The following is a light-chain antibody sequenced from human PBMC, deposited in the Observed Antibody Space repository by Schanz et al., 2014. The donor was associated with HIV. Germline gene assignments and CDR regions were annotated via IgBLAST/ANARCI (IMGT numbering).Light chain of an antibody. J-gene: IGLJ2*01. V-gene: IGLV1-51*01. CDR2: DDH. CDR3: ATWDATVSAVL. CDR1: ALNIGHNS. Sequence: QSVLTQPPSVSAAPGQRVTISCSGSALNIGHNSVSWYQQFPGTAPKLLIYDDHERPSEIPDRFSGSKFGQSATLAIIGLQAGDEAEYYCATWDATVSAVLFGGGTKLTVL.